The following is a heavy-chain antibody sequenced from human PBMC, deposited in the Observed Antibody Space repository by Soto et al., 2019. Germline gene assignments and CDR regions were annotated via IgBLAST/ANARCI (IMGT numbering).Heavy chain of an antibody. D-gene: IGHD2-8*01. V-gene: IGHV3-30*03. J-gene: IGHJ3*02. Sequence: HPGGSLRLSCAASGFTFSSYGMHWVRQAPGKGLEWVAVISYDGSKKYYADSVKGRFTISRDNAKNSLYLQMNSLRAEDTAVYYFARRGIVLSPLAIWRHGPLVT. CDR1: GFTFSSYG. CDR2: ISYDGSKK. CDR3: ARRGIVLSPLAI.